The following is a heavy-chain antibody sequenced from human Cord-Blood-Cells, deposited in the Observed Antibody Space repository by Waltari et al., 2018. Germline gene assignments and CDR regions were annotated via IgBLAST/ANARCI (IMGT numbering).Heavy chain of an antibody. CDR1: GRTFSRYA. CDR3: ARRAGGPFDAFDI. Sequence: QVQLVQSGAEVQQHGSSVTVSCKAYGRTFSRYAISRLRQAPGQGLEWMGGIIPIFGTANYAQKFQGRVTITADESTSTAYMELSSLRSEDTAVYYCARRAGGPFDAFDIWGQGTMVTVSS. D-gene: IGHD3-16*01. CDR2: IIPIFGTA. J-gene: IGHJ3*02. V-gene: IGHV1-69*12.